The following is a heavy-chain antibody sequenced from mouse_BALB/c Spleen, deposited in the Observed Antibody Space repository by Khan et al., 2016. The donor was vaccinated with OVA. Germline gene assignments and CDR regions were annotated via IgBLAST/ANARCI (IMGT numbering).Heavy chain of an antibody. V-gene: IGHV5-6-4*01. Sequence: EVELVESGGGLVRPGGSLKLSCAASGFSFSSYSMSWVRQTPEKRLEWVATISSGGTYTYYPDSVKGRFTISRDNAKNTLYLQMSSLKSEDTAVYYCPRHRGCYDHNPYFDYWGQGTTLTVSS. CDR2: ISSGGTYT. D-gene: IGHD1-1*02. CDR1: GFSFSSYS. CDR3: PRHRGCYDHNPYFDY. J-gene: IGHJ2*01.